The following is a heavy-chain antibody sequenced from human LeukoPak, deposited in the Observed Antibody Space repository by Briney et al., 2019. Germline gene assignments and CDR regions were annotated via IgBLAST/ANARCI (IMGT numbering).Heavy chain of an antibody. CDR1: GFTFSSYS. D-gene: IGHD5-18*01. V-gene: IGHV3-21*04. CDR3: ARRKQLWLGIFDY. J-gene: IGHJ4*02. Sequence: PGGSLRLSCAASGFTFSSYSMNWVRQAPGKGLEWVSSISSSSSYIYYADSVKGRFTISRDNAKNSLYLQMNSLRAEDTAVYYCARRKQLWLGIFDYWGQGTLVTVSS. CDR2: ISSSSSYI.